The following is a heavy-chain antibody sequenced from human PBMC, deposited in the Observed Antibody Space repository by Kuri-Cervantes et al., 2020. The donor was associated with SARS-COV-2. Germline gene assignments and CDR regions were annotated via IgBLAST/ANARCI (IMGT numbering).Heavy chain of an antibody. CDR1: GYTFTSYD. V-gene: IGHV1-8*02. CDR2: MNPNSGNT. D-gene: IGHD1-26*01. CDR3: AREGEVGATSRRRDDAFDI. Sequence: ASVKVSCKASGYTFTSYDINWVRQATGQGLEWMGWMNPNSGNTGYAQKFQGRVTMTRNTSISTAYMELSSLRSEDTAVYYCAREGEVGATSRRRDDAFDIWGQGTMVTVSS. J-gene: IGHJ3*02.